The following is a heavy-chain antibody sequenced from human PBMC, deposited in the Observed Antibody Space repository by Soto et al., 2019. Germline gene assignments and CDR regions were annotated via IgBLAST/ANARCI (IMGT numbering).Heavy chain of an antibody. Sequence: EVQLVESGGGLVQPGGSLRLSCVASGFTLSRYSMNWVRQAPGKGLEWVSYISRSSSTIYYADSVKGRFTISRDNAENSLCVGVKGRGAGGRAGYVCGRDLAGGVRDYWGQGTRVNVSS. CDR3: GRDLAGGVRDY. V-gene: IGHV3-48*01. CDR1: GFTLSRYS. J-gene: IGHJ4*02. CDR2: ISRSSSTI. D-gene: IGHD2-8*01.